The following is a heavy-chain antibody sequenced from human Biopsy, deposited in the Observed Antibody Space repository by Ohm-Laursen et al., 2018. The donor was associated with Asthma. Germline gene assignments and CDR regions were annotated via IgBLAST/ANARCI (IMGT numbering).Heavy chain of an antibody. V-gene: IGHV3-7*01. D-gene: IGHD3-3*02. CDR1: GFTFGDYW. J-gene: IGHJ1*01. Sequence: SLRLSCSASGFTFGDYWMSWVRQVPGKGLEWVANIKHDGSEKNHVDSLKGRFTISRDDAKNSLYLQMNSLRAEDTVVYYCARTFHFWSPYHAEHYQRWGQGTLVTVSS. CDR3: ARTFHFWSPYHAEHYQR. CDR2: IKHDGSEK.